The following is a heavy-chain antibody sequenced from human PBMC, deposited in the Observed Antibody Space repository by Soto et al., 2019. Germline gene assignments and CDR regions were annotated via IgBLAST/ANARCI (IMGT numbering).Heavy chain of an antibody. Sequence: LRLSCAASGFTFSTYWMHWVRQAPGKGLVWVSRLDNDGTNTRYADSVKGRFTVSRDNAKNSVYLEMNSLSAEDTALYYCARESEDLTSNFDYWGQGTLVTVSS. CDR1: GFTFSTYW. J-gene: IGHJ4*02. CDR2: LDNDGTNT. V-gene: IGHV3-74*01. CDR3: ARESEDLTSNFDY.